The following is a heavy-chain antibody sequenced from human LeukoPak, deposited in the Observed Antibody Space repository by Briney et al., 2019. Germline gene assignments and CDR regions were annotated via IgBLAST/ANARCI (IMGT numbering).Heavy chain of an antibody. CDR1: GFTFSSYS. J-gene: IGHJ4*02. V-gene: IGHV3-21*01. D-gene: IGHD6-13*01. CDR3: ARDSIAAAGIG. CDR2: ISSSSSYI. Sequence: TGGSLRLSCAASGFTFSSYSMNWVRQAPGKGLEWVSSISSSSSYIYYADSVKGRFTISRGNAKNSLYLQMNSLRAEDTAVYYCARDSIAAAGIGWGQGTLVTVSS.